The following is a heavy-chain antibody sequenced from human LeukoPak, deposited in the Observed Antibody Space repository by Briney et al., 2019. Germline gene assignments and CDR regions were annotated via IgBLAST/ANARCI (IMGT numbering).Heavy chain of an antibody. CDR3: AKAGTYSSSWFDY. CDR1: GFTFSSYA. D-gene: IGHD6-13*01. Sequence: TGGSLRLSCAASGFTFSSYAMSWVRQAPGKGLEWVSAISGSGGSTYYADSVKGRFTISRDNSKNTLYLQRNSLRAEDTAVYYCAKAGTYSSSWFDYWGQGTLVTVSS. V-gene: IGHV3-23*01. J-gene: IGHJ4*02. CDR2: ISGSGGST.